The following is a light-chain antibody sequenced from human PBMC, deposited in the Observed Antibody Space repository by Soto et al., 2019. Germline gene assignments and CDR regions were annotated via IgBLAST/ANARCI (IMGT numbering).Light chain of an antibody. Sequence: DIQMTQSPSTLAASVGERVTITCRASQSISSYLAWYQQKPGKAPKIVIYAASTLQSGVPSRFSGSGAGTEFTLTISSLQPDDFATYYCQHYNSYSEAFGQGTKVEIK. V-gene: IGKV1-5*01. CDR3: QHYNSYSEA. CDR1: QSISSY. CDR2: AAS. J-gene: IGKJ1*01.